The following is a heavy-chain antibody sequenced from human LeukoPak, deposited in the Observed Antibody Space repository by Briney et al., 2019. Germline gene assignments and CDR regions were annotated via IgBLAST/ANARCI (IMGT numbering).Heavy chain of an antibody. CDR3: ARYSVGGEAYFDY. CDR1: GGSISSYY. CDR2: IYYSGST. J-gene: IGHJ4*02. V-gene: IGHV4-59*08. Sequence: PSETLSLTCTVSGGSISSYYWSWIRQPPGKGLEWIGYIYYSGSTNYNPSLKSRVTISVDTSKNQFSLKLSSVTAADTAVYYCARYSVGGEAYFDYWGQGTLVTVSS. D-gene: IGHD2-21*01.